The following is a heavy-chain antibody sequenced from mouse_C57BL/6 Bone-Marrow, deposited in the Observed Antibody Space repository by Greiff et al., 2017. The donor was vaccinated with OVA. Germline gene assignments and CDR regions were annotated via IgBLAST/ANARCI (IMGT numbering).Heavy chain of an antibody. CDR1: GYTFTSYW. V-gene: IGHV1-64*01. Sequence: QVQLQQPGAELVKPGASVKLSCKASGYTFTSYWMHWVKQRPGQGLEWIGMIHPNSGSTNYNEKFKSKATLTVDKSSSTAYMQLSRLTSEDSAVYYCARGGVLGPFDYWGQGTTLTVSS. J-gene: IGHJ2*01. CDR2: IHPNSGST. CDR3: ARGGVLGPFDY. D-gene: IGHD4-1*01.